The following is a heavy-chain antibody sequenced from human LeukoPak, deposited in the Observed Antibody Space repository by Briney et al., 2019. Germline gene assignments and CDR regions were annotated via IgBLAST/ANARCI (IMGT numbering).Heavy chain of an antibody. CDR3: ARHERKGKLPGY. CDR2: IYHSGST. CDR1: GGSISSGGYY. V-gene: IGHV4-30-2*01. J-gene: IGHJ4*02. Sequence: PSETLSLTCTVSGGSISSGGYYWSWIRQPPGKGLEWIGYIYHSGSTNYNPSLKSRVTISVDTSKNQFSLKLSSVTAADTAVYYCARHERKGKLPGYWGQGTLVTVSS. D-gene: IGHD1-26*01.